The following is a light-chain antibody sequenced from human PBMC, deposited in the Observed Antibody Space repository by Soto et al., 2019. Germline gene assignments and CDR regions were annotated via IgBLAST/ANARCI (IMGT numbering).Light chain of an antibody. V-gene: IGKV3-11*01. CDR2: DAS. J-gene: IGKJ3*01. CDR3: QQRRNWLGFT. Sequence: PGERATLSCRASQSVSSYLAWYQQKPGQAPRLLIYDASNRATGIPARFSGSGSGTDFTLTISSLEPEDFAVYYCQQRRNWLGFTLGPGTKVDIK. CDR1: QSVSSY.